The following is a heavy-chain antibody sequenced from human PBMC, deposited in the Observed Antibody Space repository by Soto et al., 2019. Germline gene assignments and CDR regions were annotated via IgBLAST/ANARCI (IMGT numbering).Heavy chain of an antibody. Sequence: QITLKESGPTLVKPTQTLTLTCTFSGFSLSTSGVGVGWIRQPPGKALEWLALIYWDDDKRYSPSLKSRITITKDTSKNQVVLTMTNMDPVNTATYYCAHLKCDILTCYGDNWFDPWGQGTLVTVSS. CDR1: GFSLSTSGVG. D-gene: IGHD3-9*01. J-gene: IGHJ5*02. V-gene: IGHV2-5*02. CDR2: IYWDDDK. CDR3: AHLKCDILTCYGDNWFDP.